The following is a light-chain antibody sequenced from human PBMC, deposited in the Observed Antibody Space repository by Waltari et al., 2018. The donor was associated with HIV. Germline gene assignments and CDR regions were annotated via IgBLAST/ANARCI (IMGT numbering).Light chain of an antibody. CDR1: SSNIGSKT. J-gene: IGLJ2*01. Sequence: QSVLTQLPSASGTPGQRLTISCSGSSSNIGSKTVNWYQQLPGTAPKLLIYSDNQRPSGVPDRFSGSKSGTSASLAISGLQSEDEADYSCAAWDDSRSGVVFGGGTRLTFL. V-gene: IGLV1-44*01. CDR3: AAWDDSRSGVV. CDR2: SDN.